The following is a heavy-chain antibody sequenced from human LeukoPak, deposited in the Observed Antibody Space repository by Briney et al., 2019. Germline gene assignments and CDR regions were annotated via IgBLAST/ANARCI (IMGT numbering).Heavy chain of an antibody. Sequence: GGSLRLSCAASGFTFSSYGMHWVRQAPGKGVEWVANIWYDGSNKYYADSVQGRFTISRDNSKNTLYLQMNSLRAEDTAVYYCARDRVAADSGNYFDYWGQGTLVTVSS. CDR3: ARDRVAADSGNYFDY. D-gene: IGHD6-19*01. CDR2: IWYDGSNK. CDR1: GFTFSSYG. J-gene: IGHJ4*02. V-gene: IGHV3-33*01.